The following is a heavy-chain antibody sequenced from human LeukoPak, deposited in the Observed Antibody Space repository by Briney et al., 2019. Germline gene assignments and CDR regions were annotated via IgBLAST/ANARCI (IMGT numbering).Heavy chain of an antibody. V-gene: IGHV3-11*01. CDR2: ISSSGSTI. J-gene: IGHJ4*02. D-gene: IGHD3-10*01. Sequence: GGSLRLSCAASGFTFSDYYMSWIRQIPGKGLEWVSYISSSGSTIYYADSVKGRFTISRDNAKNSLYLQMNSLRAEDTAVYYCAFSMVRGVIGTYYFDFWGQGTLVTVSS. CDR1: GFTFSDYY. CDR3: AFSMVRGVIGTYYFDF.